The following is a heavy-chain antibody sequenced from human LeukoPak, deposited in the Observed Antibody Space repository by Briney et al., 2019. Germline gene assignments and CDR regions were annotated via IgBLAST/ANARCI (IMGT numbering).Heavy chain of an antibody. J-gene: IGHJ4*02. V-gene: IGHV3-7*03. CDR3: AKDLDSSGLDYFDY. CDR1: GFTFNNYW. Sequence: GGSLRLSCAASGFTFNNYWMSWVRQALGKGLEWVANIKQDGSEKYYVDSVKSRFTVSRDNAKNSLYLQMGSLRAEDTALYYCAKDLDSSGLDYFDYWGQGTLVTVSS. CDR2: IKQDGSEK. D-gene: IGHD3-22*01.